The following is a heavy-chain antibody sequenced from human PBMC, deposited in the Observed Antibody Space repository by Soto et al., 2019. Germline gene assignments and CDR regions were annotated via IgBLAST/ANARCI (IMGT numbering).Heavy chain of an antibody. D-gene: IGHD2-8*01. V-gene: IGHV3-66*01. J-gene: IGHJ6*04. Sequence: EVQLVESGGDLVQPGGSLRLSCAASGFSVSSKYMSWFRQAPGKGLEWVALIQSGGTTYYAGSVKGRFTISRDYSENTLFLKMNSLRVEDTAVYYCTRDDVHFNGDRYYGVPMDVWGKGTTVTVSA. CDR3: TRDDVHFNGDRYYGVPMDV. CDR1: GFSVSSKY. CDR2: IQSGGTT.